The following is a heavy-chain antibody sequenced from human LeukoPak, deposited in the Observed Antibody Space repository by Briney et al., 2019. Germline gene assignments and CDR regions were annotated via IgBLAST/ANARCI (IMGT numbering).Heavy chain of an antibody. Sequence: VASVKVSCKASGYTFNIYAMHWVRQAPGQSLEWMGWINDGIGNTKYSQKFQGRVTITRDTSASTAYMELSSLRSEDTAVYYCARDLGGFLDMGTFDIWGQGTMVTVSS. D-gene: IGHD3-10*01. J-gene: IGHJ3*02. CDR2: INDGIGNT. CDR3: ARDLGGFLDMGTFDI. V-gene: IGHV1-3*01. CDR1: GYTFNIYA.